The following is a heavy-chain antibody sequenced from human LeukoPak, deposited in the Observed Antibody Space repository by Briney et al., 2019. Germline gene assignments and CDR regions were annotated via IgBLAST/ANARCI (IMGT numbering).Heavy chain of an antibody. Sequence: QPGGSLRLSCVASGFTFSRYWMHWVRQAPGKGLVWVARINSDGSSTTYAVSVKGRFTISRDNAKNMLYLQMSSLRAEDTAVYYCARKGAVAGTVDYWGQGTLVTVSS. V-gene: IGHV3-74*01. CDR2: INSDGSST. D-gene: IGHD6-19*01. J-gene: IGHJ4*02. CDR3: ARKGAVAGTVDY. CDR1: GFTFSRYW.